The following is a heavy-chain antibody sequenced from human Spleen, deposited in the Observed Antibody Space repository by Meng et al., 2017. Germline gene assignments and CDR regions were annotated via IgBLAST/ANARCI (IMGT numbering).Heavy chain of an antibody. V-gene: IGHV3-48*03. CDR1: GFTFSSYE. CDR3: ARVYCSGASCYSFFDF. Sequence: GGSLRLSCAASGFTFSSYEMNWVRQAPGKGLEWVSYISSSGSTIYYADSVKGRVTISRDNARNALWLQMNSLRAEDTAVYFCARVYCSGASCYSFFDFWGRGVLVTVS. CDR2: ISSSGSTI. D-gene: IGHD2-15*01. J-gene: IGHJ4*02.